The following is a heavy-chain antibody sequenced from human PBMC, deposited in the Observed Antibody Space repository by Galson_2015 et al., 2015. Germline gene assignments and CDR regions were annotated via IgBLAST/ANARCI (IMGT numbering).Heavy chain of an antibody. J-gene: IGHJ4*02. CDR2: IYYSGST. CDR1: GGSISSGGYY. D-gene: IGHD3-3*01. Sequence: TLSLTCTVSGGSISSGGYYWSWIRQHPGKGLEWIGYIYYSGSTYYNPSLKSRVTISVDTSKNQFSPKLSSVTAADTAVYYCARGEYYDFWSGYYSYCAGLDYWGQGTLVTVSS. CDR3: ARGEYYDFWSGYYSYCAGLDY. V-gene: IGHV4-31*03.